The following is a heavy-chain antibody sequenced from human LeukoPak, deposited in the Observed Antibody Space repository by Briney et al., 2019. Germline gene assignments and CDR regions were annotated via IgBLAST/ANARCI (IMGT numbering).Heavy chain of an antibody. CDR3: ARPTSNYDFWSGLDH. CDR2: ISSDGNNK. D-gene: IGHD3-3*01. Sequence: GGSLRLSCAASGFTFTSYGMHWVRQAPGKGLEWVALISSDGNNKYYADSVKGRFTISRDNSENTLYLQMNSLRAEDTAVYYCARPTSNYDFWSGLDHWGQGTLVTVSS. V-gene: IGHV3-30*03. CDR1: GFTFTSYG. J-gene: IGHJ4*02.